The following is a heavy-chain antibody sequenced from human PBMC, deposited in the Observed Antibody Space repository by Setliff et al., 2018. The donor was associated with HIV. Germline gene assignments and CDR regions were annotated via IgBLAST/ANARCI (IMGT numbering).Heavy chain of an antibody. D-gene: IGHD3-10*01. Sequence: LSLTCTVSGGSISSGGYYWSWIRQHPGKGLEWIGYIYYSGSTYYNPSLKSLVTISVDTSKNQFSLKLSSVTAADTAVYYCAREYYGSGRRYFDYWGQGTLVTVS. V-gene: IGHV4-31*01. CDR2: IYYSGST. J-gene: IGHJ4*02. CDR3: AREYYGSGRRYFDY. CDR1: GGSISSGGYY.